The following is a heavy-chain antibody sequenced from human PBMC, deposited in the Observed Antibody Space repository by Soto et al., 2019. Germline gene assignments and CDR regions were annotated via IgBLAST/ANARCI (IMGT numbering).Heavy chain of an antibody. D-gene: IGHD3-22*01. V-gene: IGHV1-69*13. J-gene: IGHJ4*02. Sequence: SVKVSCKASGGLFSSYAISWVRQAPGQGLAWMGGIIPVFGTANYAQKFQGRVTITADESTNTAYMDLSSLKSEDTAIYYRARGRSGYVWFNEFWGQGTLITVPS. CDR2: IIPVFGTA. CDR3: ARGRSGYVWFNEF. CDR1: GGLFSSYA.